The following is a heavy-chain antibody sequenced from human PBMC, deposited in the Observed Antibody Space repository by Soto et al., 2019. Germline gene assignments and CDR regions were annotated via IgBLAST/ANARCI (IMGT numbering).Heavy chain of an antibody. CDR3: ARGQNVDTAMGMYNWFDP. J-gene: IGHJ5*02. CDR2: IIPIFGTA. D-gene: IGHD5-18*01. V-gene: IGHV1-69*01. Sequence: QVQLVQSGAEVKKPGSSVKVSCKASGGTFSSYAVSWVRQAPGQGLEWMGGIIPIFGTANYAQKFQGRVTITADESTSTAYMELSSLRSEDTAVYYCARGQNVDTAMGMYNWFDPWGQGTLVTVSS. CDR1: GGTFSSYA.